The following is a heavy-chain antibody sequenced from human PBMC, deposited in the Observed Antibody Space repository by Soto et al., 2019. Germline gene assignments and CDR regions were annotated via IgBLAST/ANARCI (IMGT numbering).Heavy chain of an antibody. J-gene: IGHJ6*02. Sequence: QVQLVQSGAEVQKPGSSVKVSCKASGGTFSSYAISWVRQAPGQGLEWMGGIIPIFGTANYAQKFQGRVTITADESTSTAYMELSSLRSEDTAVYYCARVYGDYVGYYYYGMDVWGQGTTVTVSS. CDR2: IIPIFGTA. V-gene: IGHV1-69*01. CDR3: ARVYGDYVGYYYYGMDV. CDR1: GGTFSSYA. D-gene: IGHD4-17*01.